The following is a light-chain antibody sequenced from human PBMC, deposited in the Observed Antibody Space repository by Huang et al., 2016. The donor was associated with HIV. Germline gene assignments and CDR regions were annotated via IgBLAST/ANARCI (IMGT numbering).Light chain of an antibody. Sequence: EVVFTQSPATLSFAPGERATLSGRASQTVNTSLAWFQQRPGQAPRLLIYDASSRVTGIPGRCSGSGSVTDFTLTISSLEPEDFATYYCQQRSDRPPWTFGQGTKVEFK. CDR1: QTVNTS. CDR3: QQRSDRPPWT. CDR2: DAS. J-gene: IGKJ1*01. V-gene: IGKV3-11*01.